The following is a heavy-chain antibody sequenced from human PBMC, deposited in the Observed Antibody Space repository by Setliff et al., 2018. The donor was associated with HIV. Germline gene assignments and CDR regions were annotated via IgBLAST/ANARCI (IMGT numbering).Heavy chain of an antibody. D-gene: IGHD1-1*01. CDR3: ARSRGPQQVEYYFDY. CDR2: LYSSGST. Sequence: PSETLSLTCTVSGGSISRGGYYWSWIRQPAGKGLEWIGRLYSSGSTTYSPSLKSRVTILLDPSKNQFSLKLSSVTAADTAVYYCARSRGPQQVEYYFDYLGPGTLVTVSS. CDR1: GGSISRGGYY. J-gene: IGHJ4*02. V-gene: IGHV4-61*02.